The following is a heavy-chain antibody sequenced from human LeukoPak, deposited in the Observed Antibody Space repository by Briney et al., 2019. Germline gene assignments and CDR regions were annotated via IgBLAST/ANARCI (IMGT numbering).Heavy chain of an antibody. D-gene: IGHD4-11*01. CDR2: ISASGDVT. J-gene: IGHJ4*02. CDR1: EFTFSKFP. CDR3: AKDRLQYTVGLFDY. Sequence: GGSLRLSCAASEFTFSKFPMGWVRQAPGRGLEWVSAISASGDVTLHADSVRGRFTISRDNSKNTLYLQMNSLRAEDTAVYYCAKDRLQYTVGLFDYWGQGTLVTVSS. V-gene: IGHV3-23*01.